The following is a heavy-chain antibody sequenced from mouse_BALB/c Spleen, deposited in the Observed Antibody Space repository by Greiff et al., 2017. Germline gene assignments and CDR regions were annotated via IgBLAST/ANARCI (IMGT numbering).Heavy chain of an antibody. D-gene: IGHD4-1*01. Sequence: EVQLQQSGPGLVKPSQSLSLTCTVTGYSITSDYAWNWIRQFPGNKLEWMGYISYSGSTSYNASLKSRISITRDTSKNQFFLQLNSVTTEDTATYYCASNWDWFAYWGQGTLVTVSA. CDR3: ASNWDWFAY. J-gene: IGHJ3*01. CDR2: ISYSGST. V-gene: IGHV3-2*02. CDR1: GYSITSDYA.